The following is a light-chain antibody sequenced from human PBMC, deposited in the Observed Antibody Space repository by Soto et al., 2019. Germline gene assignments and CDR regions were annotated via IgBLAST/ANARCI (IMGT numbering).Light chain of an antibody. CDR2: KAS. V-gene: IGKV1-5*03. Sequence: DIQMTQSPSTLSASVGDRVTITCRARQSISSWLAWYQQKPAQAPKLLIYKASTLQSGLPSMFSGSGSGKAFTLAISSLQPDESETYSGQHYNDNWTFGQGTKVE. J-gene: IGKJ1*01. CDR1: QSISSW. CDR3: QHYNDNWT.